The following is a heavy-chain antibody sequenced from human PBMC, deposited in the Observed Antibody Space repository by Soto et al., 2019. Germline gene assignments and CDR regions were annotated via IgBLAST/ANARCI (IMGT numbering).Heavy chain of an antibody. Sequence: QVQLVQSGAEVKKPGSSVKVSCKASGGTFSSYAISWVRQAPGQGLEWMGGIIPIFGTANHAQKFQGRVTITADKSTSTAYMELSNLRSEDTAVYYCASYGDYADARYFDLWGRGTLVTVSS. CDR2: IIPIFGTA. CDR1: GGTFSSYA. CDR3: ASYGDYADARYFDL. V-gene: IGHV1-69*06. J-gene: IGHJ2*01. D-gene: IGHD4-17*01.